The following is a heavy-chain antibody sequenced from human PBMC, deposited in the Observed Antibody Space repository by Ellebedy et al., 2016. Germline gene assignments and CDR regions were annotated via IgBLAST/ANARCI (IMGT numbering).Heavy chain of an antibody. V-gene: IGHV3-9*01. J-gene: IGHJ4*02. CDR1: GFTFDDYA. CDR3: AKGTMDYLHH. D-gene: IGHD4/OR15-4a*01. Sequence: GGSLRLXXAGSGFTFDDYALHWVRQTPGKGLEWVPGISWNSAAIGYGESVKGRFTISRDSAKNYLYLQMNSLRPEDTAVYYCAKGTMDYLHHWGQGTSVTVSS. CDR2: ISWNSAAI.